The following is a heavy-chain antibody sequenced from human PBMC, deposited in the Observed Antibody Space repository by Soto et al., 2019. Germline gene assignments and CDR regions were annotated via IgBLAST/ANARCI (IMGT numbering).Heavy chain of an antibody. D-gene: IGHD3-10*01. CDR2: ISGGSGYT. V-gene: IGHV3-11*06. J-gene: IGHJ6*02. CDR1: GFTFSDSY. CDR3: ARDRGGYGPPDV. Sequence: EQLVESGGGLVKPGGSLRLSCAASGFTFSDSYMSWVRQAPGKGLEWVAYISGGSGYTGYADSVKGRFTITRDNAKNSLNLEMNGLRAEDTAVYYCARDRGGYGPPDVWGQGTTVTVSS.